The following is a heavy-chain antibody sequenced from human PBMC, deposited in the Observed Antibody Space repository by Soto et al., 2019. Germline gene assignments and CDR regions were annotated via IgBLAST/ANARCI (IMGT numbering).Heavy chain of an antibody. V-gene: IGHV1-69*05. CDR2: IIPXFGTE. Sequence: XVKVSCKASGCTFSIYAISWVRQATGQGLAWMXGIIPXFGTEKYAQKXXGRVTITXXTSARTAYTELSSLRSEDTAVYYCARDTAHSDVWGKGTTVTVYS. CDR3: ARDTAHSDV. J-gene: IGHJ6*04. CDR1: GCTFSIYA. D-gene: IGHD3-3*02.